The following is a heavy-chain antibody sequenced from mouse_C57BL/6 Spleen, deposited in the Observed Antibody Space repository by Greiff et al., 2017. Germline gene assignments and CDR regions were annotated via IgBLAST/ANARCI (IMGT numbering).Heavy chain of an antibody. Sequence: VQLQQPGAELVMPGASVKLSCKASGYTFTSYWMHWVKPRPGQGLEWIGEIDPSDSYTNYNQKFKGKSTLTVDKSSSTSYMQLSSLTSEDSAVYYCARADRQLKLRLNYWGQGTTLTVSS. D-gene: IGHD3-2*02. J-gene: IGHJ2*01. CDR2: IDPSDSYT. CDR1: GYTFTSYW. V-gene: IGHV1-69*01. CDR3: ARADRQLKLRLNY.